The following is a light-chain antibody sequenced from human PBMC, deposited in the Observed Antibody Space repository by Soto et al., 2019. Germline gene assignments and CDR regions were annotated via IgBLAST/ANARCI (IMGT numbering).Light chain of an antibody. CDR2: EGS. CDR3: CSYAGSSTFDVV. Sequence: QSALSQPASVSGSPGQSITISCTGTSSDVGSYNLVSWYQQHPGKAPKLMIYEGSKRPSGVSNRFSGYKSGDTASLTISGLQAEDEADYYCCSYAGSSTFDVVFGGGTQLIVL. CDR1: SSDVGSYNL. V-gene: IGLV2-23*03. J-gene: IGLJ2*01.